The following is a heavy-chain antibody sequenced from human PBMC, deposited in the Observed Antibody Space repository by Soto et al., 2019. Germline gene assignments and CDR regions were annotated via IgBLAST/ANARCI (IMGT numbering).Heavy chain of an antibody. CDR1: GGSISSSSYY. V-gene: IGHV4-39*01. Sequence: PSETLSLTCTVSGGSISSSSYYWGWIRQPPGKGLEWIGSIYYSGSTYYNPSLKSRVTISVDTSKNQFSLKLSSVTAADTAVYYCARHMITIFGVVIMGDNWFDPWGQGTLVTV. CDR2: IYYSGST. CDR3: ARHMITIFGVVIMGDNWFDP. D-gene: IGHD3-3*01. J-gene: IGHJ5*02.